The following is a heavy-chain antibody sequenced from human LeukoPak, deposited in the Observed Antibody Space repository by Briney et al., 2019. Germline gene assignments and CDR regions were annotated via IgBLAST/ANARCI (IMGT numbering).Heavy chain of an antibody. D-gene: IGHD1-26*01. CDR2: INPNSGGT. CDR1: GYTFTGYY. Sequence: GASVKVSCKASGYTFTGYYMHWVRQAPGQGLEWMGRINPNSGGTNYAQKFQGRVAMTRDTSISTAYMELSRLRSDDTAVYYCARDRVTRGSESSDYWGQGTLVTVSS. CDR3: ARDRVTRGSESSDY. V-gene: IGHV1-2*06. J-gene: IGHJ4*02.